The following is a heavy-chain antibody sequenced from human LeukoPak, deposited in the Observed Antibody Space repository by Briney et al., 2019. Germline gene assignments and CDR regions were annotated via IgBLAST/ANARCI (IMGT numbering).Heavy chain of an antibody. CDR2: IDWDDDK. Sequence: SGPALVKPTQTLTLTCTFFGFSLSTSGMCVSWIRQPPGKALEWLARIDWDDDKYYSTSLKTRLTISKDTSKNQVVLTMTNMDPVDTATYYCARIRYYGSGSYNLDYWGQGTLVTVSS. V-gene: IGHV2-70*11. D-gene: IGHD3-10*01. CDR1: GFSLSTSGMC. CDR3: ARIRYYGSGSYNLDY. J-gene: IGHJ4*02.